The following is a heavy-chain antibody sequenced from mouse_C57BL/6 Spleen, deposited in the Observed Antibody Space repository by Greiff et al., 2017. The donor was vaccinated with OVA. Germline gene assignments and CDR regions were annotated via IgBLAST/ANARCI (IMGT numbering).Heavy chain of an antibody. Sequence: QVQLQQSGAELVRPGASVTLSCKASGYTFNDYEMHWVKQTPVHGLEWIGAIDPETGGTAYNQKFKGKAILTADKSSSTAYMELRSLTSEDSAVYYCTRKYGSSPFDYWGQGTTLTVSS. D-gene: IGHD1-1*01. V-gene: IGHV1-15*01. CDR3: TRKYGSSPFDY. J-gene: IGHJ2*01. CDR1: GYTFNDYE. CDR2: IDPETGGT.